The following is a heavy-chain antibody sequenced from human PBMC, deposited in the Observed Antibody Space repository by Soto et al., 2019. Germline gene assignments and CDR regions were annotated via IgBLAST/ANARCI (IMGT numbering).Heavy chain of an antibody. CDR2: IYYSGST. CDR1: GGSISSSSYY. V-gene: IGHV4-39*01. D-gene: IGHD3-10*01. Sequence: QLQLQESGPGLVKPSETLSLTCIVSGGSISSSSYYWGWIRQPPGKGLEWIGSIYYSGSTYYNPSLKSRVTISVDTSKNQFSLKLSSVTAADTAVYSCAGITLPIMVRFDDWGQGTLVTVSS. CDR3: AGITLPIMVRFDD. J-gene: IGHJ4*02.